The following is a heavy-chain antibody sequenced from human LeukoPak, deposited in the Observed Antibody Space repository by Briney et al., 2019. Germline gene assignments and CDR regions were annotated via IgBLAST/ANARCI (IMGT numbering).Heavy chain of an antibody. J-gene: IGHJ4*02. V-gene: IGHV3-23*01. CDR3: AKGPRASGWTYFDY. CDR1: GFTFSSYA. D-gene: IGHD6-19*01. Sequence: QAGGSLRLSCAASGFTFSSYAMSWVRQAPGKGLEWVSAISGSGGSTYSAESVKGRFTISRDNSKNTLYLQMNSLRVEDTAVYYCAKGPRASGWTYFDYWGQGTLVTVSS. CDR2: ISGSGGST.